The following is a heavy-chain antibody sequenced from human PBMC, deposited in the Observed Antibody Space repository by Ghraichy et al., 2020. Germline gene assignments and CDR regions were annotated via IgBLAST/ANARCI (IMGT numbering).Heavy chain of an antibody. J-gene: IGHJ4*02. V-gene: IGHV4-59*01. CDR2: IHSRGVT. CDR3: ARDPAVEYGF. CDR1: GDSISDYY. D-gene: IGHD3-3*01. Sequence: SETLSLTCTVSGDSISDYYWSWIRQPPGKGLEWIGYIHSRGVTNYNPALKSRVSMSTATSKSQFSLMLTSVTAADTAVYYCARDPAVEYGFWGQGSLVTVSS.